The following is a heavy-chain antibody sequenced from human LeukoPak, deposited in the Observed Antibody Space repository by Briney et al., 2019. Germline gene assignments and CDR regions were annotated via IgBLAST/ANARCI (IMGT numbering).Heavy chain of an antibody. Sequence: GGSLRLSCAASGFTFSSYSMNWVRQAPGKGLEWVSSISSSSSYIYYAESVKGRFTISRDNAKNSLYLQMNSLRAEDTAVYYCLRDLEFGYDYVWGSYRPGYYFDYWGQGTLVTVSS. J-gene: IGHJ4*02. CDR2: ISSSSSYI. CDR3: LRDLEFGYDYVWGSYRPGYYFDY. CDR1: GFTFSSYS. D-gene: IGHD3-16*02. V-gene: IGHV3-21*01.